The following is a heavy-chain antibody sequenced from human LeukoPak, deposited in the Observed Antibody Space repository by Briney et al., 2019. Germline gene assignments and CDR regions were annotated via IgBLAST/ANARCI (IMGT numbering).Heavy chain of an antibody. J-gene: IGHJ4*02. V-gene: IGHV1-69*04. CDR2: IIPILGIA. Sequence: AALVKVSCKASGGTFSSYAISWVRQAPGQGLEWMGRIIPILGIANYAQKFQGRVTITADKSTSTACMELSSLRSEDTAVYYCARDLPRGYYYDRAGVWGQGTLVTVSS. CDR1: GGTFSSYA. CDR3: ARDLPRGYYYDRAGV. D-gene: IGHD3-22*01.